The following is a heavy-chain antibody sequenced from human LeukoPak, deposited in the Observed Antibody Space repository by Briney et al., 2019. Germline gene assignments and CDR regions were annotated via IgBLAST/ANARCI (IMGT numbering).Heavy chain of an antibody. CDR3: ARQDSSSWYSRWYFDL. CDR1: GGSISSSSYY. J-gene: IGHJ2*01. Sequence: SETLSLTCTVSGGSISSSSYYWGWIRQPPGKGLEWIGSIYYSGSTYYNPSLKSRVTISVDTPKNQFSLKLSSVTAADTAVYYCARQDSSSWYSRWYFDLWGRGTLVTVSS. CDR2: IYYSGST. D-gene: IGHD6-13*01. V-gene: IGHV4-39*01.